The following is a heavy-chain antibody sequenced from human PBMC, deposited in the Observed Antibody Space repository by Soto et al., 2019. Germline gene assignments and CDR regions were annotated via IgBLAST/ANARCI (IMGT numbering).Heavy chain of an antibody. Sequence: SDTLSLTCTVSGGPITSGGYSWSWIRQSPGQGLEWIGYIYQSGSAFYNPSLKTRATILVDRSKNQFSLNLTSVTAADAAVYYCARAFYGVDLWGQVPTVTFS. CDR2: IYQSGSA. CDR3: ARAFYGVDL. J-gene: IGHJ6*02. V-gene: IGHV4-30-2*06. CDR1: GGPITSGGYS.